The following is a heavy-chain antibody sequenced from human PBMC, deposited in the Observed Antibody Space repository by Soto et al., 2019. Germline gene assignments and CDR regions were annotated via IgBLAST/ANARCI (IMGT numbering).Heavy chain of an antibody. D-gene: IGHD6-19*01. Sequence: SGPTLVNPTQTLTLTCTFSGFSLGTSGMCVSWIRQPPGKALEWLALIDWDDDKYYSTSLKTRLTISKDTSKNQVVLTMTNMDPVDTATYYCARIPASSGWYGAFDIWGQGTMVTVSS. CDR1: GFSLGTSGMC. V-gene: IGHV2-70*01. CDR2: IDWDDDK. J-gene: IGHJ3*02. CDR3: ARIPASSGWYGAFDI.